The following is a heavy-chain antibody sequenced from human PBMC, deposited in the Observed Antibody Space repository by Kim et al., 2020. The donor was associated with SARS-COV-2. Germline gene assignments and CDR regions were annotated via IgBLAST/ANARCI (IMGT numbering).Heavy chain of an antibody. Sequence: GGSLRLSCAASGFTFSSYAMHWVRQAPGKGLEWVAVISYDGSNKYYADSVKGRFTISRDNSKNTLYLQMNSLRAEDTAVYYCARDLGVRIAAAAFDYWGQGTLVTVSS. CDR2: ISYDGSNK. V-gene: IGHV3-30*04. CDR3: ARDLGVRIAAAAFDY. D-gene: IGHD6-13*01. J-gene: IGHJ4*02. CDR1: GFTFSSYA.